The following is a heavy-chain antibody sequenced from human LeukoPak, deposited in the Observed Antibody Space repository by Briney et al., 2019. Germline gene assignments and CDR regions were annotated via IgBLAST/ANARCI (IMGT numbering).Heavy chain of an antibody. D-gene: IGHD6-19*01. CDR2: ISSSGSTI. Sequence: GGSLRLSCAASGFTFSSYEMNWVRQAPGKGLELVSYISSSGSTIYYADSVKGRFTISRDNAKNSLYLQMNSLRAEDTAVYYCAREGIAVAGTLDYWGQGTLVTVSS. CDR1: GFTFSSYE. J-gene: IGHJ4*02. V-gene: IGHV3-48*03. CDR3: AREGIAVAGTLDY.